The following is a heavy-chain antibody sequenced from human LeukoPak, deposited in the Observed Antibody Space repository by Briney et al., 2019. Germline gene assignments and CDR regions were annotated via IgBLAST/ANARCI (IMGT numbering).Heavy chain of an antibody. CDR2: FDPEDGET. CDR3: ATQDPARYSRTGFDP. Sequence: GASVKVSCKVSGYTLTELSMHWVRQAPGKGLEWMGGFDPEDGETIYAQKFQGRVTMTEDTSADTAYMELSGLRSEDTAVYYCATQDPARYSRTGFDPWGQGTLVTVSS. V-gene: IGHV1-24*01. J-gene: IGHJ5*02. D-gene: IGHD4-11*01. CDR1: GYTLTELS.